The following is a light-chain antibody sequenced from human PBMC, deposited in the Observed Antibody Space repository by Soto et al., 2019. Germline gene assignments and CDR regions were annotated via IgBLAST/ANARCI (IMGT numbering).Light chain of an antibody. J-gene: IGLJ3*02. CDR3: CSYAGSNTWV. V-gene: IGLV2-23*01. CDR2: EGS. CDR1: SSDVGSYDL. Sequence: QSALTQPASVSGSPGQSITISCTGTSSDVGSYDLVSWYQQHPGNGPKVMIYEGSKRPSGVSNRFSGSKSGNTASLTVSGLQAEDEADYYCCSYAGSNTWVFGGGTKLTVL.